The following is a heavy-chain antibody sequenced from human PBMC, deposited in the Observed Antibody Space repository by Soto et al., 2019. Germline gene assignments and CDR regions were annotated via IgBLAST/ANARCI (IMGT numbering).Heavy chain of an antibody. CDR3: ARGRGGYSGPNWFDP. V-gene: IGHV1-18*01. CDR2: ISAYNGNT. CDR1: GYTFTSYR. J-gene: IGHJ5*02. D-gene: IGHD5-12*01. Sequence: ASVKVSCKASGYTFTSYRISWVRQAPGQGLEWMGWISAYNGNTNYAQKPQGRVTMTTDTSTSTAYMELRSLRSDDTAVYYCARGRGGYSGPNWFDPWGQGTLVTVSS.